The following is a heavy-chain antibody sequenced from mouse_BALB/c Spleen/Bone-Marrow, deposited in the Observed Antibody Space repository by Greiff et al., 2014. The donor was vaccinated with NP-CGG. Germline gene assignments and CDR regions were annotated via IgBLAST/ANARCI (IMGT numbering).Heavy chain of an antibody. CDR2: IWAGGST. D-gene: IGHD1-2*01. Sequence: VKLEESGPGLVAPSQTLSITCTVSGFSLTSYGVHWVRQSPGKGLEWLGVIWAGGSTNYNSALMSRLSISKDNSKSQVFLKMNSLQTDDTAMYYCARYYYGFLDYWGQSTTLTVSP. V-gene: IGHV2-9*02. CDR3: ARYYYGFLDY. J-gene: IGHJ2*01. CDR1: GFSLTSYG.